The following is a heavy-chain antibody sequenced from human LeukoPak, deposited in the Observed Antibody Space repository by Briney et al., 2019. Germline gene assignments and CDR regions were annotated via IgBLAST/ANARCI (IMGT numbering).Heavy chain of an antibody. CDR3: AKALEVENSPNHTPGY. V-gene: IGHV3-23*01. D-gene: IGHD1-14*01. J-gene: IGHJ4*02. CDR2: ISGSGGST. Sequence: PGGSLRLSCAASGFTFSSYGMSWVRQAPGKGLEWVSAISGSGGSTYYADSVKGRFTISRDNSKNTLYLQMNSLRAEDTAVYYCAKALEVENSPNHTPGYWGQGTLVTVSS. CDR1: GFTFSSYG.